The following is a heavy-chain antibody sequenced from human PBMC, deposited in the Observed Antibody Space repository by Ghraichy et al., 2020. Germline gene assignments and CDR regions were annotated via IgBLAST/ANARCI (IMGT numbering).Heavy chain of an antibody. Sequence: LNISCVGSGFSFSSYNMNWVRQAPGKGLEWVSYITSTSRFISYADSVKGRFTVSRDNAQNSLSLQMKSLRGEDTAVYYCARASTVVRFYYYDGMDVWGQGTTVTVSS. CDR1: GFSFSSYN. CDR2: ITSTSRFI. D-gene: IGHD4-23*01. V-gene: IGHV3-48*01. CDR3: ARASTVVRFYYYDGMDV. J-gene: IGHJ6*02.